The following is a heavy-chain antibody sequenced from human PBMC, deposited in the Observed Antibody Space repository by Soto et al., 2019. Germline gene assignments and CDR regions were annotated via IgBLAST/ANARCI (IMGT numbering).Heavy chain of an antibody. CDR1: GYTFTSYG. CDR2: ISAYNGNT. CDR3: GRESSSGCHDY. J-gene: IGHJ4*02. D-gene: IGHD6-25*01. V-gene: IGHV1-18*01. Sequence: QVQLVQSGAEVKKPGASVKVSCKASGYTFTSYGISWVRQAPGQGLEWMGWISAYNGNTNYAQKRQGRAPVTTATSTGTGYMALRRLSSDGTAVYCCGRESSSGCHDYWRQGT.